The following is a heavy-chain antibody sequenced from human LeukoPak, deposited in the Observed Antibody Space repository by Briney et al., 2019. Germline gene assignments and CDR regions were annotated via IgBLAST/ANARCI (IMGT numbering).Heavy chain of an antibody. J-gene: IGHJ4*02. CDR3: ARGPYRYFDY. Sequence: ASVKVSCKASGYTFTRYYIHWVRQAPGQGLEGMGIINPSGGGTSYTQKFQGRVTMTGDTSTSTVYMELSSLRSEDTAVYYCARGPYRYFDYWGQGTLVTVSS. CDR2: INPSGGGT. CDR1: GYTFTRYY. V-gene: IGHV1-46*01. D-gene: IGHD1-26*01.